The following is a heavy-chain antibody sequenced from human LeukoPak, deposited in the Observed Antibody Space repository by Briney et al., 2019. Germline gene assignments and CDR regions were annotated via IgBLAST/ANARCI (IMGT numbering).Heavy chain of an antibody. D-gene: IGHD3-22*01. CDR3: ARGVGYDSSGYYVPDNAFDI. CDR1: GGSISSYY. J-gene: IGHJ3*02. V-gene: IGHV4-59*01. CDR2: IYYSGST. Sequence: PSETLSLTCTVSGGSISSYYWSWIRQPPGKGLEWIGYIYYSGSTNYNPSLKSRVTISVDTSKNQFSLKLSSVTAADTAVYYCARGVGYDSSGYYVPDNAFDIWGQGTMVTVSS.